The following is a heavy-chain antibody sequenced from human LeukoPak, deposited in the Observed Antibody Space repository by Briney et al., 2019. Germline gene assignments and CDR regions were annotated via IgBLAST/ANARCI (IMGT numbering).Heavy chain of an antibody. CDR1: GFTFSTYW. CDR2: IKPDGSDK. D-gene: IGHD2-15*01. Sequence: GGSLRLSCAASGFTFSTYWMNWVRQAPGKGLEWVANIKPDGSDKYYVDSVKGRFTVSRDNAKNSLYLQMNSLRAEDTAVYYCARSTTYSFLYWGQGTLVTVSS. V-gene: IGHV3-7*01. J-gene: IGHJ4*02. CDR3: ARSTTYSFLY.